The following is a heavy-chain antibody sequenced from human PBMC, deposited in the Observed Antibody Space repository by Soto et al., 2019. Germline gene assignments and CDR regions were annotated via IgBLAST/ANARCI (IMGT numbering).Heavy chain of an antibody. V-gene: IGHV4-30-4*01. CDR2: IYYSGST. CDR3: ARDASYSYGPYGMDV. Sequence: QVQLQESGPGLVKPSQTLSLTCTVSGGSISSGDYYWSWMRQPPGKGLERIGYIYYSGSTYYNPSLKSRVTISVDTSKNQFSLKLSSVTAADTAVYYCARDASYSYGPYGMDVWGQGTTVTVSS. J-gene: IGHJ6*02. D-gene: IGHD5-18*01. CDR1: GGSISSGDYY.